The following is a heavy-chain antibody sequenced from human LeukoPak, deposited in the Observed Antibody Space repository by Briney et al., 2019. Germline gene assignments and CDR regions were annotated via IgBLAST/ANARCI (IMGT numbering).Heavy chain of an antibody. J-gene: IGHJ4*02. Sequence: GGSLRLSCSASGFTFSSFAMHWIRQAPGKGLEYVSGVSSSGGRTYYTDSLKGRFTVSRDNSKNTMYLHMSSLRVDDTAVYYCAKVYAGIVFDHWGQGTPVTVSS. CDR2: VSSSGGRT. CDR1: GFTFSSFA. CDR3: AKVYAGIVFDH. D-gene: IGHD4-23*01. V-gene: IGHV3-64D*09.